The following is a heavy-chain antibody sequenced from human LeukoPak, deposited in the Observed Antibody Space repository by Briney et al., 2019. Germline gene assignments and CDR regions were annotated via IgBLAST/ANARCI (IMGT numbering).Heavy chain of an antibody. D-gene: IGHD3-10*01. V-gene: IGHV4-4*02. J-gene: IGHJ4*02. CDR1: GGSISSSNW. Sequence: PSGTLSVTCAVSGGSISSSNWWSWVRQPPGKGLEWIGEIYHSGSTNYNPSLKSRVTISVDKSKNQFSLNLSSVTAADTAVYYCASLRDYVGSGSPQYWGQGTLVTVSS. CDR3: ASLRDYVGSGSPQY. CDR2: IYHSGST.